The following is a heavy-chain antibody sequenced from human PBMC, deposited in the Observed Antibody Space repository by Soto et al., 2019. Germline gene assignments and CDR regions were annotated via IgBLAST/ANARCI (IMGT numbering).Heavy chain of an antibody. CDR1: GYTFTSYG. D-gene: IGHD3-16*02. CDR3: ARDEDDYVWGSYRYNCFDY. Sequence: QVQLVQSGAEVKKPGASVKVSCKASGYTFTSYGISWVRQAPGQGLEWMGWISAYNGNTNYAQKLQGRVTMTTDTSTSTAYMELRSLRSDDTAVYYCARDEDDYVWGSYRYNCFDYWGQGTLVTVSS. J-gene: IGHJ4*02. CDR2: ISAYNGNT. V-gene: IGHV1-18*01.